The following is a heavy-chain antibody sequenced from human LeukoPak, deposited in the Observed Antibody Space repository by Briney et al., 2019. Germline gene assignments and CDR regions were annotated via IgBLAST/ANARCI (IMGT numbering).Heavy chain of an antibody. CDR2: IYHSGST. D-gene: IGHD6-13*01. CDR1: GYSISSGYY. CDR3: ARPRYSSSQFAY. J-gene: IGHJ4*02. V-gene: IGHV4-38-2*01. Sequence: PSETLSLTCAVSGYSISSGYYWGWIRQPPGKGLEWIGSIYHSGSTYYNPSLKSRVTISVDTSKNQFSLKLSSVTAADTAVYYCARPRYSSSQFAYWGQGTLVTVSS.